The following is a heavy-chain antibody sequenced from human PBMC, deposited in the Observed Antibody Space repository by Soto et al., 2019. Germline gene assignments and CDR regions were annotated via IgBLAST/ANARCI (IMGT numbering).Heavy chain of an antibody. CDR2: IYWDADK. J-gene: IGHJ4*02. CDR3: AHSSPAPDPFDY. D-gene: IGHD2-2*01. V-gene: IGHV2-5*02. CDR1: GFSLSTSGVG. Sequence: SGPTLVNPTQNLTLTCTFSGFSLSTSGVGVGWIRQPPGKALEWHALIYWDADKRYSPSLKSRLTITKDTSKNQLVLTMTYMDPVDTATYYCAHSSPAPDPFDYWGQGTLVT.